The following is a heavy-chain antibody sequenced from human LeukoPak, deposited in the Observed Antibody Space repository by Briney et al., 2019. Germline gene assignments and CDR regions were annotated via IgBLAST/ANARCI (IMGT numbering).Heavy chain of an antibody. Sequence: PSQTLSLTCTVSGGSISSGGYYWSWIRQPPGKGLEWIGYIYHSGSTYYNPSLKSRVTISVDRSKNQFSLKLSSVTAADTAVYYCARVGSCSGGSCYYRLFDYWGQGTLVTVSS. V-gene: IGHV4-30-2*01. CDR2: IYHSGST. D-gene: IGHD2-15*01. CDR1: GGSISSGGYY. J-gene: IGHJ4*02. CDR3: ARVGSCSGGSCYYRLFDY.